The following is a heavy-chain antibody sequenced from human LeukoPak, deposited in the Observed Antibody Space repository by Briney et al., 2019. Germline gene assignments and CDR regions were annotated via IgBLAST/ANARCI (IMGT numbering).Heavy chain of an antibody. CDR2: INQDGSEE. V-gene: IGHV3-7*04. D-gene: IGHD6-13*01. J-gene: IGHJ4*02. CDR1: GFTFSNYW. Sequence: GGSLRLSCAASGFTFSNYWMSWVRQVPGKGLEWVANINQDGSEENYVDSVKGRFTISRDNAKNSLYLQMNSLRAEDTAVYYCARGIAAAGTGLYYFVNWGQGTLVTVSS. CDR3: ARGIAAAGTGLYYFVN.